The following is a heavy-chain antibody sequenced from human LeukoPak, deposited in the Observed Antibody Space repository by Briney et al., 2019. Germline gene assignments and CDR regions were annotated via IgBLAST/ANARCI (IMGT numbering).Heavy chain of an antibody. CDR2: VNGDGRST. J-gene: IGHJ6*02. CDR1: GFTFSTYW. V-gene: IGHV3-74*03. CDR3: ARDLARALYDYYYGMDV. Sequence: GGSLRLSCAASGFTFSTYWMHWVRQAPGKGLLWVSRVNGDGRSTAYVDSVKGRFTISRDNAKNSLYLQMNSLRAEDTAVYYCARDLARALYDYYYGMDVWGQGTTVTVSS. D-gene: IGHD6-6*01.